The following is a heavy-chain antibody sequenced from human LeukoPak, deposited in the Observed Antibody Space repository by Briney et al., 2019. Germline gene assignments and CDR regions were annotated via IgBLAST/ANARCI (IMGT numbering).Heavy chain of an antibody. CDR2: IYRCGRA. V-gene: IGHV3-66*01. D-gene: IGHD5-24*01. J-gene: IGHJ3*02. CDR3: ARDRGGDDYRGHTASEI. Sequence: GGSLRLFCTTSGFILGVYGMSRLRQAPGEGVEWVSVIYRCGRAYYADSVKGRFTISRDNSKNTLYLQMNSLTAEDTAVYYCARDRGGDDYRGHTASEIWGQGTMVTVSS. CDR1: GFILGVYG.